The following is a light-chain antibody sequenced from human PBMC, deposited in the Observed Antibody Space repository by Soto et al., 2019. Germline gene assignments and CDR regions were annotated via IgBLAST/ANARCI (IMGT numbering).Light chain of an antibody. V-gene: IGKV3-20*01. CDR2: GAS. CDR1: QSVSSSH. Sequence: EVVLSQSPGTLSLYPGERATLSCRASQSVSSSHLAWYQQKPGQAPRLLIYGASSRATGIPDRFSGSGPGTDFTLTISRLEPEDFAVYYCQQYGSSAWTFGQGAKVDI. J-gene: IGKJ1*01. CDR3: QQYGSSAWT.